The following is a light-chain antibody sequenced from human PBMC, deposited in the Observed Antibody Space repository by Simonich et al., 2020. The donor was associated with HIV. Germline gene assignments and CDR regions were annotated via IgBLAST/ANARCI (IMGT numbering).Light chain of an antibody. CDR1: SGHSSYA. Sequence: QLVLTQSPSASASLGASVKLTCTLSSGHSSYAIAWQELQPEKGPRYLMKLNSDGSHSKGEGIPDGFSGSSSGAERYLTSSSLQSEDEADYYCQTWGSGIQVFGGGTKLTVL. J-gene: IGLJ3*02. CDR3: QTWGSGIQV. CDR2: LNSDGSH. V-gene: IGLV4-69*01.